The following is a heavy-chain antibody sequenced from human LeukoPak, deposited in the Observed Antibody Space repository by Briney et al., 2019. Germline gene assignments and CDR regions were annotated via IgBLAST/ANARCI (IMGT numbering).Heavy chain of an antibody. CDR1: GFTFSSYG. CDR3: AKVRWELHLGAFDI. Sequence: GGSLRLSCAASGFTFSSYGMHWVRQAPGKGLEWVAVISYDGSNKYYADSVKGRFTISRDNSKNTLYLQMNSLRAEDTAVYYCAKVRWELHLGAFDIWGQGTMVTVSS. D-gene: IGHD1-26*01. J-gene: IGHJ3*02. CDR2: ISYDGSNK. V-gene: IGHV3-30*18.